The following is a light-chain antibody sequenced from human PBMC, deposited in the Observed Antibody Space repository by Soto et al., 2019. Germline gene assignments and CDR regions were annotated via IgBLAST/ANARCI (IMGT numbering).Light chain of an antibody. CDR3: QSYDSRLSGSGV. CDR1: SSNIGAGYD. CDR2: GNS. J-gene: IGLJ2*01. V-gene: IGLV1-40*01. Sequence: QSVLTQPASVSGAPGQRVTISCTGSSSNIGAGYDVPWYQQLPGTATKRLIYGNSNRPSGVPDRFSGSKSGTSASLAITGLQAEDEADYYCQSYDSRLSGSGVFGGGTKVTVL.